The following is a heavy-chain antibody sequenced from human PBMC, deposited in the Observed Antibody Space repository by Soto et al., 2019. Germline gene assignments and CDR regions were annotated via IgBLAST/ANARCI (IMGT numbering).Heavy chain of an antibody. V-gene: IGHV5-51*01. CDR1: GYSFTSCW. CDR3: ARNPPNYYDSSGPSYDAFDI. J-gene: IGHJ3*02. CDR2: IYPGDSDT. D-gene: IGHD3-22*01. Sequence: GESLKISCKGSGYSFTSCWIGWVRQMPGKGLGWMGIIYPGDSDTRYSPSFQGQVTISADKSISTAYLQWSSLKASDTAMYYCARNPPNYYDSSGPSYDAFDIWGQGTMVTVSS.